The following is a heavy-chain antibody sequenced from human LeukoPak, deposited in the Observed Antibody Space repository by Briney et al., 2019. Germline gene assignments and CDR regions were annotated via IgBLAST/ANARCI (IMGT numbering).Heavy chain of an antibody. D-gene: IGHD6-19*01. V-gene: IGHV1-8*01. J-gene: IGHJ5*02. CDR1: GYTFTSYD. CDR3: ARASRGWYTGNWFDP. Sequence: ASVKVSCKASGYTFTSYDINWVRQATGQGLEWVGWMNPNSGNTGYAQKFQGRVTMTRNTSISTAYVELSSLRSEDTAVYYCARASRGWYTGNWFDPWGQGTLVTVSS. CDR2: MNPNSGNT.